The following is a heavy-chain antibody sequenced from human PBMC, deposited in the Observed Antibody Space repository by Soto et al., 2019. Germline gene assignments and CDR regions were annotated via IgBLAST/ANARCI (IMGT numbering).Heavy chain of an antibody. J-gene: IGHJ3*02. Sequence: HPGGSLRLSCAASGFTFSSYSMNWVRQAPGKGLEWVSYISSSSSTIYYADSVKGRFTISRDNAKNSLYLRMNSLRAEDTAVYYCAKVRPLRDCTSTSCLGAFDIWGQGTMVTVS. D-gene: IGHD2-2*01. CDR3: AKVRPLRDCTSTSCLGAFDI. CDR1: GFTFSSYS. CDR2: ISSSSSTI. V-gene: IGHV3-48*01.